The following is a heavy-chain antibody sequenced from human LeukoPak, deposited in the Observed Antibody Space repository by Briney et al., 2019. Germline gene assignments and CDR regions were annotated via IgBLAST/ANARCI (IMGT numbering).Heavy chain of an antibody. CDR2: ISGSGNRT. V-gene: IGHV3-23*01. D-gene: IGHD6-19*01. CDR1: GLTFSQYG. Sequence: GGSLRLSCVGSGLTFSQYGVSWVRQAPGKGLEWVSGISGSGNRTYYVDSVKGRFSISRDNSKNRAYLQMNSLRAEDTAVYYCAKASRVAVAGRRFDYWGQGTLVTVSS. CDR3: AKASRVAVAGRRFDY. J-gene: IGHJ4*02.